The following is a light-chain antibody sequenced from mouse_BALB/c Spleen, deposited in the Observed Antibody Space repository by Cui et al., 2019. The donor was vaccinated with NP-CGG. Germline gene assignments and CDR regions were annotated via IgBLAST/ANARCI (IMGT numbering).Light chain of an antibody. CDR1: TGAVTTSNY. CDR3: ALWYSNHWV. Sequence: QAVVTQEYALTTSPGGTVTLTCRSSTGAVTTSNYANWVQEKPDHLFTGLIGGTNNRAPGVPARFSGSLIGDKAALTITGAQTEDEAIYFCALWYSNHWVFGGGTKLTVL. V-gene: IGLV1*01. CDR2: GTN. J-gene: IGLJ1*01.